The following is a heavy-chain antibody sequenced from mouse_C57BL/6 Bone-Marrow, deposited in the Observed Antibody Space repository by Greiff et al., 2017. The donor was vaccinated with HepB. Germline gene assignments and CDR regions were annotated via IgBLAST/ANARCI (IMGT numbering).Heavy chain of an antibody. CDR3: TTWILRYPYYFDY. CDR1: GFNITDYY. D-gene: IGHD1-1*01. V-gene: IGHV14-1*01. J-gene: IGHJ2*01. CDR2: IDPEDGDT. Sequence: EVKLMESGAELVRPGASVKLSCTASGFNITDYYMHWVKQRPEQGLEWIGRIDPEDGDTEYAPKFQGKATMTADTSSNTAYLQLSSLTSEDTAVYYCTTWILRYPYYFDYGGQGTTLTVSS.